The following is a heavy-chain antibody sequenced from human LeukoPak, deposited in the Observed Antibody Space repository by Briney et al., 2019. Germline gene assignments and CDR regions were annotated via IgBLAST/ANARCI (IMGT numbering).Heavy chain of an antibody. Sequence: GGSLRLSCAASGFTFTDYAMSWVRQAPEKGLEWISTISDNGGETYYADSVKGRFAISRDNSKNTLFLQMNSLRAEDSAVYYCATDRERDPSVYYLVGGQGTLITVSS. CDR3: ATDRERDPSVYYLV. V-gene: IGHV3-23*01. CDR1: GFTFTDYA. J-gene: IGHJ4*02. CDR2: ISDNGGET. D-gene: IGHD3-22*01.